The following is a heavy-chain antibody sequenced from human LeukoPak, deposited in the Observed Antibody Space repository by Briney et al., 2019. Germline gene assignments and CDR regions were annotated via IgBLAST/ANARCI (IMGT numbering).Heavy chain of an antibody. Sequence: GSLRLSCAASGFTFSSYAMSWVRQAQGKGLEWVSAISGSGGSTYYADSVEGRFTISRDNSKNTLYLQMNSLRAEDTAVYYCAKDRDLVGATVDYWGQGTLVTVSS. V-gene: IGHV3-23*01. J-gene: IGHJ4*02. CDR3: AKDRDLVGATVDY. D-gene: IGHD1-26*01. CDR2: ISGSGGST. CDR1: GFTFSSYA.